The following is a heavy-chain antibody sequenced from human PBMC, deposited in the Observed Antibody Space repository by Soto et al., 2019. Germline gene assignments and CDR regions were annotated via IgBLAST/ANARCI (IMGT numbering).Heavy chain of an antibody. J-gene: IGHJ3*02. Sequence: QLQLQESGPGLVKPSETLSLTCTVSGGSISSSSYYWGWIRQPPGKGLEWTGSLYYSGSSYYNPSPRSQVTISVARSKNQFSLKVGAGTGPDTAVYYGATGLGVLLWFGELTSDAFDIWGQGTMVTVSS. CDR3: ATGLGVLLWFGELTSDAFDI. CDR1: GGSISSSSYY. V-gene: IGHV4-39*01. D-gene: IGHD3-10*01. CDR2: LYYSGSS.